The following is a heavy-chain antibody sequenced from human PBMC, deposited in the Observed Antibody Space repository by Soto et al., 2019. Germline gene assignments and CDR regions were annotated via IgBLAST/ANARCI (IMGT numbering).Heavy chain of an antibody. D-gene: IGHD1-1*01. CDR1: GDSVASNSAG. Sequence: PTRSLTCAMSGDSVASNSAGWNWIRQSPSRGLEWLGRTYYKSKWNNDYALSVKSRITINPDTSKNQFSLHLYSVTPEDTALYYCTKVYTLEHQVMDVWGQGTTVTVSS. CDR2: TYYKSKWNN. V-gene: IGHV6-1*01. CDR3: TKVYTLEHQVMDV. J-gene: IGHJ6*02.